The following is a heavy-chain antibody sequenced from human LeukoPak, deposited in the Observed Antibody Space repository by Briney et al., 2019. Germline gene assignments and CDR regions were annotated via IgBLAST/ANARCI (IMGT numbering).Heavy chain of an antibody. CDR3: ARHIIAAAGTDL. Sequence: SETLSLTCAVYGGSFSGYYWSWIRQPPGKGLEWIGEINHSGSTNYNPSLKSRVTISVDTSKNQFSLKLSSVTAADTAVYYCARHIIAAAGTDLWGRGTLVTVSS. J-gene: IGHJ2*01. D-gene: IGHD6-13*01. V-gene: IGHV4-34*01. CDR2: INHSGST. CDR1: GGSFSGYY.